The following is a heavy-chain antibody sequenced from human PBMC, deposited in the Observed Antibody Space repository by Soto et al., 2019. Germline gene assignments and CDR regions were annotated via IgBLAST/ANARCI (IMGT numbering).Heavy chain of an antibody. CDR2: INPNSGGT. CDR3: ARDSSYGDYPPSLSDY. CDR1: GYTFTGYY. D-gene: IGHD4-17*01. V-gene: IGHV1-2*02. Sequence: GASVKVSCKASGYTFTGYYMHWVRQAPGQGLEWMGWINPNSGGTNYAQKFQGRVTMTRDTSISTAYVELSRLRSDDTAVYYCARDSSYGDYPPSLSDYWGQGTLVTVSS. J-gene: IGHJ4*02.